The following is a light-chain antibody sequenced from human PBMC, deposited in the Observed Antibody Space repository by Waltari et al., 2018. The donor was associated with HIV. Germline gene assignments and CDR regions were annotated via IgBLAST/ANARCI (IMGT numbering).Light chain of an antibody. CDR2: DVS. V-gene: IGLV2-14*03. CDR3: TSYTSLTTVV. J-gene: IGLJ2*01. Sequence: QSVLTQPASVSGSPGQSITISCTGTNDDIGSYIYVSWYQKHPGKAPKLLMYDVSSRPSGVSDRFSGSKSGHTASLTISGIQTEDEAHYYCTSYTSLTTVVFGGGTKLTVL. CDR1: NDDIGSYIY.